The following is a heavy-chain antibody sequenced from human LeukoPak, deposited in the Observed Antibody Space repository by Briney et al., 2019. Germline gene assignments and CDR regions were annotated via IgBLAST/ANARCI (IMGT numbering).Heavy chain of an antibody. CDR3: ARDLSDYGDYPSPYFDY. Sequence: PGGSLRLSCAASGFTFSSYAMSWVRQAPGKGLEWVSAISGSGGSTYYADSVKGRFTISRDNSKNTLYLQMNSLRAEDTAVYYCARDLSDYGDYPSPYFDYWGQGTLVTVSS. J-gene: IGHJ4*02. CDR2: ISGSGGST. CDR1: GFTFSSYA. D-gene: IGHD4-17*01. V-gene: IGHV3-23*01.